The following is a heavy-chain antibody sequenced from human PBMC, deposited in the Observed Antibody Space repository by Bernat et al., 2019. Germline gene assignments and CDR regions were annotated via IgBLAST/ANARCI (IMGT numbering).Heavy chain of an antibody. D-gene: IGHD3-22*01. Sequence: EVQLVESGGGLVQPGGSLRLSCTASGFTVSSNYMSWVRQAPGKGLEWVSVIYSGGSTYYADSVKGRFTISRDNSKNTRYLQMNSRRAEDTAVYYCARALDDSSGYYEGGYWGQGTLVTVSS. J-gene: IGHJ4*02. CDR2: IYSGGST. CDR1: GFTVSSNY. V-gene: IGHV3-66*01. CDR3: ARALDDSSGYYEGGY.